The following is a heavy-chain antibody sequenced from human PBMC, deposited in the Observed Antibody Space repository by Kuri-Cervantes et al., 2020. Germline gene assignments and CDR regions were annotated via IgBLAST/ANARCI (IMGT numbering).Heavy chain of an antibody. CDR3: ATGPPSPHYLSSWYRDYFHF. Sequence: ASVKVSCKASGYTFTGYYIHWVRQAPGQGLEWMGWINPNSGDTNYAQKFQGRVTMTRDTSISTAYMELSRLRSDDTAVYYCATGPPSPHYLSSWYRDYFHFWGQGTLVTVSS. D-gene: IGHD6-13*01. CDR2: INPNSGDT. CDR1: GYTFTGYY. V-gene: IGHV1-2*02. J-gene: IGHJ4*02.